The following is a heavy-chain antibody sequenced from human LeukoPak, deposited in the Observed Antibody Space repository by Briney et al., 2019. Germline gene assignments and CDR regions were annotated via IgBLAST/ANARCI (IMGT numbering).Heavy chain of an antibody. V-gene: IGHV1-46*01. J-gene: IGHJ4*02. D-gene: IGHD6-13*01. CDR3: ARRRQQLDNKYFDY. Sequence: GASVKVSCKASGYGFLTYYIRWVRQAPEQGLEWVGVVNPAGGSTAYAQKFQGRVTMTRDTSISTAYMELSSLRSEDTAVYYCARRRQQLDNKYFDYWGQGTLVTVSS. CDR2: VNPAGGST. CDR1: GYGFLTYY.